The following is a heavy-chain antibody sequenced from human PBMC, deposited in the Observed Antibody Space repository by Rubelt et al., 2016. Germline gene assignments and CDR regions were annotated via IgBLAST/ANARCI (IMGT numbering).Heavy chain of an antibody. D-gene: IGHD1-26*01. CDR2: IYYSGST. CDR3: ATSVPSMGGNVDYFYAMDV. V-gene: IGHV4-59*12. Sequence: QVQLQESGPGLVKPSETLSLTCTVSGGSITSYYWSWIRQPPGKGLEWIGYIYYSGSTYYNPSLKSRVTISVDPSKIQFTLKLTSVTAADTAVYYCATSVPSMGGNVDYFYAMDVWGQGTTVTVSS. J-gene: IGHJ6*02. CDR1: GGSITSYY.